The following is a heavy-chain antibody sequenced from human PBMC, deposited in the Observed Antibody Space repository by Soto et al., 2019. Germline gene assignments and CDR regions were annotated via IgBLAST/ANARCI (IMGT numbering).Heavy chain of an antibody. CDR3: LIDLWWYTH. D-gene: IGHD2-15*01. J-gene: IGHJ1*01. CDR2: ISGGGSGA. CDR1: GFTFSDHA. Sequence: EVQPLESGGGLVQPGGSLRLSCTASGFTFSDHAMTWVRQAPGKGLEWLSGISGGGSGAYYADSVKGRFTVSRANSNNTLFLQMDSVRVEDTPVYYCLIDLWWYTHWGQGTLVTVSS. V-gene: IGHV3-23*01.